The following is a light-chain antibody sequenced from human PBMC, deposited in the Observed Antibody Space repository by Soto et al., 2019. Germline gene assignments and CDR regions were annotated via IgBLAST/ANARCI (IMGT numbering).Light chain of an antibody. CDR2: DAS. CDR3: QQYDSCHMYT. CDR1: QDIADY. V-gene: IGKV1-33*01. J-gene: IGKJ2*01. Sequence: TPMTQSPSSLSASVGDRVSVTCQASQDIADYLNWYQLKPGKAPKLLIYDASNLEAGVPSRFTGAGSGTDFSFTISSMQPEDVATYFCQQYDSCHMYTFGQGTKVDIK.